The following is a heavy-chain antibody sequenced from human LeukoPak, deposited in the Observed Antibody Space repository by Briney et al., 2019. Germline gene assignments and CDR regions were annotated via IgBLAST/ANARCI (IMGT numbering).Heavy chain of an antibody. CDR3: ARDRRRVSSYFGYFDL. D-gene: IGHD5-18*01. CDR1: GFTFSSYW. J-gene: IGHJ2*01. V-gene: IGHV3-53*01. CDR2: IYSGGST. Sequence: PGGSLRLSCAASGFTFSSYWMHWVRQAPGKGLEWVSVIYSGGSTYYADSVKGRFTISRDNSKNTLYLQMNSLRAEDTAVYYCARDRRRVSSYFGYFDLWGRGTLVTVSS.